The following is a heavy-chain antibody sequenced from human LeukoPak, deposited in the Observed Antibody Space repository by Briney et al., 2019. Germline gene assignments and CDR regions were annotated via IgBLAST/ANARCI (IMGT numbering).Heavy chain of an antibody. CDR2: FDPEDGET. J-gene: IGHJ4*02. Sequence: GATLKLTCKVSGYTLTELTMHWVRNAPGTGLGRMWGFDPEDGETIYDPKFQGRVTMTVDTSTDPASMELSSLRSEDTAVYYCATTRTRGGYFFDYWGQGTLVTVSS. V-gene: IGHV1-24*01. CDR1: GYTLTELT. D-gene: IGHD1-1*01. CDR3: ATTRTRGGYFFDY.